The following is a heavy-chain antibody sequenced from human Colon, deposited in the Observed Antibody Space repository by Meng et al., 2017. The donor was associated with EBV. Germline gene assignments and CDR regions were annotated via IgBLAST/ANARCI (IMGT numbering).Heavy chain of an antibody. CDR3: ASLYGDSSVWYLDI. D-gene: IGHD4-17*01. CDR1: GDSISSGEYF. V-gene: IGHV4-30-4*01. CDR2: MDYRGST. Sequence: QVQLQESGPGLVKPSXXLSLTCXVSGDSISSGEYFWSWIRQPPGKGLEWIGYMDYRGSTFYNPSLKSRVTISVDTSKNQFSLKLSSVTAADTAVYYCASLYGDSSVWYLDIWGRGTLVTVSS. J-gene: IGHJ2*01.